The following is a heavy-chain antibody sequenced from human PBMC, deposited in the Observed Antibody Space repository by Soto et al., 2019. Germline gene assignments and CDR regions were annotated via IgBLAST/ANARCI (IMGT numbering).Heavy chain of an antibody. CDR2: IYSGGST. CDR1: GFTVSSNY. D-gene: IGHD5-18*01. V-gene: IGHV3-53*01. CDR3: ARVRYSYGLNFDY. J-gene: IGHJ4*02. Sequence: PGGSLRLSCAASGFTVSSNYMSWVRQAPGKGLEWVSVIYSGGSTYYADSVKGRFTISRDNSKNTLYLQMNSLRAEDTAVYYCARVRYSYGLNFDYWGQGTLVTVSS.